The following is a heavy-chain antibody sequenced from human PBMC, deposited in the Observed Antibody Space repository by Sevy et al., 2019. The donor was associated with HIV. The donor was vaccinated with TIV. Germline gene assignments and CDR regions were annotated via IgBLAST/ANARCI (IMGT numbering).Heavy chain of an antibody. CDR2: ISYDGSNK. J-gene: IGHJ4*02. CDR3: AGGGGWELRASYFDY. V-gene: IGHV3-30-3*01. CDR1: GFTFSSYA. D-gene: IGHD1-26*01. Sequence: GGSLRLSCAASGFTFSSYAMHWVRQAPGKGLEWVAVISYDGSNKYYAYSVKGRFTISRDNSKNTLYLQMNSLRAEDTAVYYCAGGGGWELRASYFDYWGQGTLVTVSS.